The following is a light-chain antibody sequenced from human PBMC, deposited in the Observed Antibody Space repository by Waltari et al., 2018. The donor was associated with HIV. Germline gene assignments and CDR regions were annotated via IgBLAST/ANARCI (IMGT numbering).Light chain of an antibody. Sequence: QSVLTQPPSASGTPGQRVTISCSGGSSNIGSHFVYWYQQVAGTTPKLLIFRNNKRPSVGPDRFAGSKSGTSASLSISGLRPEDEADYYCATWDDSSSGSWVFGGGTKVTVL. CDR1: SSNIGSHF. J-gene: IGLJ3*02. CDR3: ATWDDSSSGSWV. CDR2: RNN. V-gene: IGLV1-47*01.